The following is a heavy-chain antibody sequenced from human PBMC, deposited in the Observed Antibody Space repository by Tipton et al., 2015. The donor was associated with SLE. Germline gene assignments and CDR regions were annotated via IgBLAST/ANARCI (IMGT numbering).Heavy chain of an antibody. CDR2: IWYDGSNK. CDR1: RFTFSSYG. Sequence: QLVQSGGGVVQPGRSLRLSCAASRFTFSSYGMHWVRQAPGKGLEWVAVIWYDGSNKYYADSVKGRFTISRDNSKNTLYLQMNSVRAGDTAMYYCKKRADIWGQGTMVTVAS. J-gene: IGHJ3*02. CDR3: KKRADI. V-gene: IGHV3-33*06.